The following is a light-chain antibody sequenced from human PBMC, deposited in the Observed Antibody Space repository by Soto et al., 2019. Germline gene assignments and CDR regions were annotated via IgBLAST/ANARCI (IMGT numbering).Light chain of an antibody. Sequence: DIQMTQSPSTLSVSVGDRLTITCRASQSISSWLAWYQQRPGKAPKLLIFDASSLESGVPSRFSGSGSGTEFTLTISSLQPDDFATYYCQQYSSYSKTFGQGTKVDIK. CDR1: QSISSW. J-gene: IGKJ1*01. V-gene: IGKV1-5*01. CDR2: DAS. CDR3: QQYSSYSKT.